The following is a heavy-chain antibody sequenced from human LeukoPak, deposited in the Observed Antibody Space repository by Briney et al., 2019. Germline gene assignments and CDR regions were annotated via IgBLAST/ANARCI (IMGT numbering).Heavy chain of an antibody. D-gene: IGHD3-10*01. J-gene: IGHJ2*01. CDR2: MYDSENT. Sequence: SETVSLTCTVSGGSLTSYYWSWIRQPPGKGLEWIAYMYDSENTNYNPSLKSRVTASIDTSRNQFSLRLNSVTAADTAVYYCARLRITMVGGLLRGTWYFDLWGRGTLVTVSS. CDR3: ARLRITMVGGLLRGTWYFDL. CDR1: GGSLTSYY. V-gene: IGHV4-59*01.